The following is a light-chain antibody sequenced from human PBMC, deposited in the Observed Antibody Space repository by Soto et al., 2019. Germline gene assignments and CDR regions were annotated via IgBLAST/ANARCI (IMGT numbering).Light chain of an antibody. J-gene: IGKJ3*01. V-gene: IGKV1-17*01. Sequence: DIQMTQSPSSLSASVGDRVTITCRASQGISTYLNWYQQKPGKAPKLLIYAASSLQSGVPSRFSGSGSETDFTLTISSLQSEDFATYYCLQHNSYPLTFGPGTKVDIK. CDR1: QGISTY. CDR3: LQHNSYPLT. CDR2: AAS.